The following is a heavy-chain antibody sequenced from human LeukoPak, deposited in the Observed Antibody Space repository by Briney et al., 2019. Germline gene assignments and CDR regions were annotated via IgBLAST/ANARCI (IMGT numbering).Heavy chain of an antibody. CDR3: ASHMMTSLRYFPL. D-gene: IGHD3-16*01. V-gene: IGHV3-11*01. Sequence: PGGSLRLSCAASGFTFSDYYMSWIRQAPGKGLEWVSYISGSRNIMYYADSVKGRFTISRDNAKNSLFLQMTSLRAEDTAVYYCASHMMTSLRYFPLWGRGTLVTVSS. CDR1: GFTFSDYY. J-gene: IGHJ2*01. CDR2: ISGSRNIM.